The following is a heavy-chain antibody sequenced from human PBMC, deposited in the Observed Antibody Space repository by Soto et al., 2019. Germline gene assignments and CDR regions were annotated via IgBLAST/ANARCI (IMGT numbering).Heavy chain of an antibody. D-gene: IGHD6-19*01. Sequence: QVQLQESGPGLVKPSETLSLTCTVSGGSISSYYWSWIRQPPGKGLEWIGYIYYSGSTNYNPSLKSRVTITVDTSKNHFSLKLSPVTDADTAVYYWAREGGKYSSGWCGGDAFDVWGQGTMVTVSS. CDR1: GGSISSYY. CDR3: AREGGKYSSGWCGGDAFDV. CDR2: IYYSGST. V-gene: IGHV4-59*01. J-gene: IGHJ3*01.